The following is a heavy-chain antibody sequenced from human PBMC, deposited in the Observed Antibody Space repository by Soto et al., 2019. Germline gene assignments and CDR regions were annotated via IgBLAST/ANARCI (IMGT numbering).Heavy chain of an antibody. CDR3: TRDIFRTITTVDF. V-gene: IGHV3-9*01. J-gene: IGHJ4*02. CDR1: GFDFDDHA. CDR2: ISWNGAFI. D-gene: IGHD4-4*01. Sequence: EVQLVESGGGLVQPGRSLGLSCVASGFDFDDHAMSWVRQAPGKGLEWVSGISWNGAFIGYANSVRGRFTISRDDAKNSLYLQMNSLRPEDTALYYCTRDIFRTITTVDFWGQGTLVTVSS.